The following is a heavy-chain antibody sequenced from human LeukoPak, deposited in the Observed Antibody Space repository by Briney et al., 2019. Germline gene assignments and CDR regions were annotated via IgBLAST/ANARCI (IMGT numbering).Heavy chain of an antibody. CDR1: GFTFSSYS. V-gene: IGHV3-21*01. CDR3: ARDTCSGGSCYLD. J-gene: IGHJ4*02. CDR2: ISSSSSYI. Sequence: GGSLRLSCAASGFTFSSYSMNWVRQAPGKGLEWVSSISSSSSYIYYADSVKGRFTISRDNAKNSLYLQMNSLRAEDTAVYYCARDTCSGGSCYLDWGQGTLVTVSS. D-gene: IGHD2-15*01.